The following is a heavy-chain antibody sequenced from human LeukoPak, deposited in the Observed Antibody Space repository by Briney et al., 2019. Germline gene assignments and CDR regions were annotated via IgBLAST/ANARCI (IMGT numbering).Heavy chain of an antibody. D-gene: IGHD3-3*01. Sequence: ASVKVSCKASGYTFTNYGISWVRQAPGQGLEWMGWISAYSGNTNYAQNLQGRVTMTTDTSTSTAYMELRSLRSDDTAVYYCARAPDDYDFWSGPFYYWRRGTLVTVSS. V-gene: IGHV1-18*01. CDR1: GYTFTNYG. CDR3: ARAPDDYDFWSGPFYY. J-gene: IGHJ4*02. CDR2: ISAYSGNT.